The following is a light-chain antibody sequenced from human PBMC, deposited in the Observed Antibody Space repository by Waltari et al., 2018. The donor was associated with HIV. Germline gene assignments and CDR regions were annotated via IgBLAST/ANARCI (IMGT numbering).Light chain of an antibody. CDR1: QRVLLSSNNKNY. CDR2: WAS. J-gene: IGKJ4*01. CDR3: QQYFSSPLT. V-gene: IGKV4-1*01. Sequence: DIVMTQSPDSLAVSLGERATVNCKSSQRVLLSSNNKNYLAWYQQKPGQPPRLLFYWASTRESGVPDRFSGSGSGTDFSLTISSLQAEDVAIYFCQQYFSSPLTFGGGTKVEIK.